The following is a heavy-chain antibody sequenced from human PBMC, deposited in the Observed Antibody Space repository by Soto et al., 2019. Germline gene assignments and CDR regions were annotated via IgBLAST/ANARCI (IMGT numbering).Heavy chain of an antibody. CDR2: IKQDGSEK. CDR1: GSTFSSYW. D-gene: IGHD3-3*01. Sequence: GGSLRLSCAASGSTFSSYWMSWVRQAPGKGLEWVANIKQDGSEKYYVDSVKGRFTISRDNAKNSLYLQMNSLRAEDTAVYYCAREREDRITIFGTNFYGMDVWGQGTTVTVSS. V-gene: IGHV3-7*03. CDR3: AREREDRITIFGTNFYGMDV. J-gene: IGHJ6*02.